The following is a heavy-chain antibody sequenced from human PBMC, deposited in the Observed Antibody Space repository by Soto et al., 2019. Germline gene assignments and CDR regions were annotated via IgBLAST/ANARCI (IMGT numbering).Heavy chain of an antibody. Sequence: GGSLRLSCEGSGFTFRNYWMTWVRQAPGKGLEWVANIRHDGSEVYYVDSVTGRFTISRDNTKISLYLQMLSLRAEDTAVYYCSRLWRYYDSEGLISYLDSWGQVKLVTVSS. J-gene: IGHJ4*02. D-gene: IGHD3-16*01. V-gene: IGHV3-7*01. CDR1: GFTFRNYW. CDR3: SRLWRYYDSEGLISYLDS. CDR2: IRHDGSEV.